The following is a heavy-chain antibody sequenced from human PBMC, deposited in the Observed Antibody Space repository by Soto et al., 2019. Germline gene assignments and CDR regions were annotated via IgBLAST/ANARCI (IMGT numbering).Heavy chain of an antibody. CDR1: GGSISSYY. D-gene: IGHD5-18*01. CDR3: EREGYGYIKHYVDY. J-gene: IGHJ4*01. Sequence: PSETLSLTCTVSGGSISSYYWSWIRQPPGKGLEWIGYIYYSGSTNYNPSLKSRVTISVDTSKNQFSLKLSSVTAADTAVYYCEREGYGYIKHYVDYWGHGTLVTVSS. V-gene: IGHV4-59*01. CDR2: IYYSGST.